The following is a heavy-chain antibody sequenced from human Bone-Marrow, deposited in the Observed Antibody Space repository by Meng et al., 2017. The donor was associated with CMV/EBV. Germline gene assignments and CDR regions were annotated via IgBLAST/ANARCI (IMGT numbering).Heavy chain of an antibody. CDR2: INPNSGGT. V-gene: IGHV1-2*02. J-gene: IGHJ5*02. CDR3: ARGRRRPGAGHRDWFDP. D-gene: IGHD6-19*01. Sequence: ASVKVSCQASGYTFTGYYMHWVRQAPGQGLEWMGWINPNSGGTNYAQKFQGRVTMTRDTSISTAYMELSRLRSDDTAVYYCARGRRRPGAGHRDWFDPWGHGTLVTFSS. CDR1: GYTFTGYY.